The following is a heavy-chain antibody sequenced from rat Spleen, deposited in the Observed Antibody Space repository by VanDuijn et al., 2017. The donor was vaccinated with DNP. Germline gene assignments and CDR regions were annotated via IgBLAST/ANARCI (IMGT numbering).Heavy chain of an antibody. D-gene: IGHD3-1*01. V-gene: IGHV5-58*01. J-gene: IGHJ1*01. CDR1: GFTFSGYW. CDR2: ISYDGSST. Sequence: EVQLVETGGGSAQPGRSLKLSCVASGFTFSGYWMFWIRQAPGKGLEWVATISYDGSSTYYRDSVKGRFTISRDNAKSSLYLQMNSLKSEDTATYYCARGSTSIYWYFDFWGPGTMVTVSS. CDR3: ARGSTSIYWYFDF.